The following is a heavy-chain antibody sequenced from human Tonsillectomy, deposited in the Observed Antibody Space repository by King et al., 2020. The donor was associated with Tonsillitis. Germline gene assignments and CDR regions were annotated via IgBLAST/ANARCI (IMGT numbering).Heavy chain of an antibody. CDR2: INPNSGGT. V-gene: IGHV1-2*02. J-gene: IGHJ4*02. D-gene: IGHD6-13*01. CDR3: ARDLRIAAAPWGFNY. CDR1: GYTFTGYY. Sequence: QLVQSGAEVKKPGASVKVSCKASGYTFTGYYMHWVRQAPGRGLEWMGWINPNSGGTNYAQKFQGRVTMTRDTSISTAYMELSRLRSDDTAVYYCARDLRIAAAPWGFNYWGQGTLVTVSS.